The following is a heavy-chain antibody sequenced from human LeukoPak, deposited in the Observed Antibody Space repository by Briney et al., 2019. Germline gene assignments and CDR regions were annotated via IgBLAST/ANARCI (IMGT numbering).Heavy chain of an antibody. J-gene: IGHJ6*03. Sequence: PGGSLLLCCAASGFPFNSYDMSWVRQAPGKGLEGVSALTGSGDSTYYADSVKGRFTISRDKSKNTLYLQMNSLRAEDTAVYYCTTDPWRDYYYYYMDVWGKGTTVTISS. D-gene: IGHD1-1*01. CDR3: TTDPWRDYYYYYMDV. CDR1: GFPFNSYD. V-gene: IGHV3-23*01. CDR2: LTGSGDST.